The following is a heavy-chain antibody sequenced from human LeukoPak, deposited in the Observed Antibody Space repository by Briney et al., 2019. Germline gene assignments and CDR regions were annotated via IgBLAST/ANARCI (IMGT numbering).Heavy chain of an antibody. Sequence: ASVKVSCKASGYTFTGYYMHWVRQAPGQGLEWMGWINPNSGGTNYAQKFQGRVTMTRDTSISTAYMELSRLRSDDTAVYYCARDIGPGYYFDYWGQGTLVTVSS. V-gene: IGHV1-2*02. CDR2: INPNSGGT. J-gene: IGHJ4*02. CDR3: ARDIGPGYYFDY. CDR1: GYTFTGYY.